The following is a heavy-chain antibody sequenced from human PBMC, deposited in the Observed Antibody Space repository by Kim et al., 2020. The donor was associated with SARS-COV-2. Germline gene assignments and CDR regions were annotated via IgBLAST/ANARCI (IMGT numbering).Heavy chain of an antibody. CDR2: ISYDGSNK. CDR1: GFTFSSYA. V-gene: IGHV3-30*04. D-gene: IGHD6-19*01. Sequence: GGSLRLSCAASGFTFSSYAMHWVRQAPGKGLEWVAVISYDGSNKYYADSVKGRFTISRDNSKNTLYLQMNSLRAEDTAVYYCARDGIGAAAGTITIAVAGSQNYSYCYGMDVWGQGTTVTVSS. J-gene: IGHJ6*02. CDR3: ARDGIGAAAGTITIAVAGSQNYSYCYGMDV.